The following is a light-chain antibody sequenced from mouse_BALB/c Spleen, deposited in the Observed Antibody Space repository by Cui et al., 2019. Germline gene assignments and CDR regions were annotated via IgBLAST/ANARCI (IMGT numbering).Light chain of an antibody. V-gene: IGKV4-68*01. Sequence: QIALPQSPALMSASPGEKVTMTCSASSSVSYMYWYQQKPRSAPKPWIYLTSNLASGVPARFSGSGSGTSYSLTISSMEAEDAATYYCQQWSSNPWTFGGGTKLEIK. CDR2: LTS. CDR3: QQWSSNPWT. CDR1: SSVSY. J-gene: IGKJ1*01.